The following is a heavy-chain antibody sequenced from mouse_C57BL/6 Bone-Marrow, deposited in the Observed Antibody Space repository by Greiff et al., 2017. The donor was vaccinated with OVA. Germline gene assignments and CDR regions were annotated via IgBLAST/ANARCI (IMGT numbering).Heavy chain of an antibody. Sequence: VQRVESGAELVRPGTSVKMSCKASGYTFTNYWIGWAKQRPGHGLEWIGDIYPGGGYTNYNEKFKGKATLTADKSSSTAYMQFSSLTSEDSAIYYCARIGSSYAMDYWGQGTSVTVSS. D-gene: IGHD1-1*01. V-gene: IGHV1-63*01. CDR2: IYPGGGYT. CDR1: GYTFTNYW. J-gene: IGHJ4*01. CDR3: ARIGSSYAMDY.